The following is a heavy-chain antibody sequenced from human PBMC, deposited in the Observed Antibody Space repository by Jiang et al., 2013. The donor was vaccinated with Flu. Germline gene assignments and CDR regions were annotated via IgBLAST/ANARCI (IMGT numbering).Heavy chain of an antibody. CDR3: ARLSSREYSSSSEGYYFDY. CDR2: IYPGDSDT. Sequence: SGAEVKKPGESLKISCKGSGYSFTSYWIGWVRQMPGKGLEWMGIIYPGDSDTRYSPSFQGQVTISADKSISTAYLQWSSPKASDTAMYYCARLSSREYSSSSEGYYFDYWGQGTLVTVSS. J-gene: IGHJ4*02. V-gene: IGHV5-51*01. D-gene: IGHD6-6*01. CDR1: GYSFTSYW.